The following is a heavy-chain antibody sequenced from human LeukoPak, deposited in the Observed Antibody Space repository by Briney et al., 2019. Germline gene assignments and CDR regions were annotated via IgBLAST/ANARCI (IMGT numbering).Heavy chain of an antibody. CDR1: GLTVSSNY. CDR2: IYSGGST. V-gene: IGHV3-53*01. CDR3: ARAGRSSGWPNFDY. D-gene: IGHD6-19*01. J-gene: IGHJ4*02. Sequence: PGGSLRLSCAASGLTVSSNYMSWVRQAPGKGLEWVSVIYSGGSTYYADSVKGRFTISRDNSKNTLCLQMNSLRPEDTAVYYCARAGRSSGWPNFDYWGQGTLVTVSS.